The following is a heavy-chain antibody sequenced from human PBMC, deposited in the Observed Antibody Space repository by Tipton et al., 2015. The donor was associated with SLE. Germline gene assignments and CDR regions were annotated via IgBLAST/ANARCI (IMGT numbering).Heavy chain of an antibody. CDR2: ITPIFGIG. D-gene: IGHD3-10*01. CDR3: ARDRGLKFDA. J-gene: IGHJ4*02. Sequence: QLVQSGAEVKKPGASVKVSCKASGYTFTSYGFSWVRQAPGQGLEWMGGITPIFGIGNYAQKFQARVTITADESTSTAYMELSSLRSEDTAVYYCARDRGLKFDAWGQGTLSPSPQ. V-gene: IGHV1-69*13. CDR1: GYTFTSYG.